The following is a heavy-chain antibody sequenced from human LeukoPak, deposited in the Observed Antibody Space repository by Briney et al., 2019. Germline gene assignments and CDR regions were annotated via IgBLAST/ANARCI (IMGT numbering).Heavy chain of an antibody. CDR1: GFTFSNYG. D-gene: IGHD1-1*01. CDR2: IWYDGSNK. V-gene: IGHV3-33*01. J-gene: IGHJ4*02. Sequence: GGSLRLSCAASGFTFSNYGMHWVRQAPGKGLEWVALIWYDGSNKFYADSVKGRFTISRDNSKNTLYLQMNSLRAEDTALYYCARVRATETTRTSDFDYWGQGTLVTVSS. CDR3: ARVRATETTRTSDFDY.